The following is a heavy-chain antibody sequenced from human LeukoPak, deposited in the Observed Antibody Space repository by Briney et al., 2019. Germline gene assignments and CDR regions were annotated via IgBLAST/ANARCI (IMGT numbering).Heavy chain of an antibody. J-gene: IGHJ4*02. D-gene: IGHD3-22*01. CDR1: GFTFSSYA. V-gene: IGHV3-30-3*01. Sequence: GGSLRLSCAASGFTFSSYAMHWVRQAPGKGLEWVAVISCDGSNKYYADSVKGRFTISRDNSKNTLYLQMNSLRAEDTAVYYCGRSGYYDSSGHADYWGQGTLVTVSS. CDR2: ISCDGSNK. CDR3: GRSGYYDSSGHADY.